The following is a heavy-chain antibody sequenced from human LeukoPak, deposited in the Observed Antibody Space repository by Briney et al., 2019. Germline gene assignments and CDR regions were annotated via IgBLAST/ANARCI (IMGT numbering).Heavy chain of an antibody. CDR1: GFRYSHYG. J-gene: IGHJ3*02. Sequence: GGTLRLSCVASGFRYSHYGMNWVRQAPGKGLEWVSGITSDSRGIYYADSVKGRFTISRDNAKNSLYLQMNSLRAEDTAVYYCARDPTSSWETAFDIWGQGTMVTVSS. D-gene: IGHD1-26*01. V-gene: IGHV3-21*01. CDR2: ITSDSRGI. CDR3: ARDPTSSWETAFDI.